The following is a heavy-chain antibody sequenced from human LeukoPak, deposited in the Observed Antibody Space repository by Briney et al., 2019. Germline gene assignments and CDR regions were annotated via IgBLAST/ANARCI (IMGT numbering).Heavy chain of an antibody. D-gene: IGHD3-9*01. CDR3: AFRLKLVIIEGLGY. J-gene: IGHJ4*02. CDR2: INPNGGDT. CDR1: GYTFTGYY. V-gene: IGHV1-2*02. Sequence: ASVKVSCKASGYTFTGYYMHWVRQAPGQGLQWMGWINPNGGDTNYAQKFQGRVTMTEDTSTDTAYTELSSLRSEDTAVYYCAFRLKLVIIEGLGYWGQGTLVTVSS.